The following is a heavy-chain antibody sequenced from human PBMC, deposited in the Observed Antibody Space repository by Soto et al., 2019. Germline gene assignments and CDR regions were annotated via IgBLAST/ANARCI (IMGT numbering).Heavy chain of an antibody. V-gene: IGHV3-33*01. CDR3: ARSYRYFDWLLESYYYYGMDV. CDR1: GFTFSSYG. Sequence: QVQLVESGGGVVQPGRSLRLSCAASGFTFSSYGMHWVRKAPGKGLEWVTVIWYDGSNKYYADSVKGRFTISRDNSKNTLYLQMNSLRAEDTAVYYCARSYRYFDWLLESYYYYGMDVWGQGTTVTVFS. CDR2: IWYDGSNK. D-gene: IGHD3-9*01. J-gene: IGHJ6*02.